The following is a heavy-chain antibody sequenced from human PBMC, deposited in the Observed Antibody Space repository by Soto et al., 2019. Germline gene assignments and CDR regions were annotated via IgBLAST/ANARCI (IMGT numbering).Heavy chain of an antibody. Sequence: SETLSLTCTVSGGSISSSSYYWGWIRQPPGKGLEWIGSIYYSGSTYYNPSLKSRVTISVDTSKNQFSLKLSSVTAADTAVYYCARLGRAARPSAFDIWGQGTMVTVSS. J-gene: IGHJ3*02. D-gene: IGHD6-6*01. V-gene: IGHV4-39*01. CDR1: GGSISSSSYY. CDR3: ARLGRAARPSAFDI. CDR2: IYYSGST.